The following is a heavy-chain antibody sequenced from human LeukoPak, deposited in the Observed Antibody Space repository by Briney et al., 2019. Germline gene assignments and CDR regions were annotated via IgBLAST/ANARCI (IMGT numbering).Heavy chain of an antibody. CDR1: GFTFSSHW. CDR3: AKGVRITMVRGAFDI. J-gene: IGHJ3*02. CDR2: IKQDGSEK. Sequence: GGSLRLSCAASGFTFSSHWMSWVRQAPGKGLEWVANIKQDGSEKYYVDSVKGRFTISRDNAKNSLYLQMNSLRAEDTAVYYCAKGVRITMVRGAFDIWGQGTMVTVSS. V-gene: IGHV3-7*01. D-gene: IGHD3-10*01.